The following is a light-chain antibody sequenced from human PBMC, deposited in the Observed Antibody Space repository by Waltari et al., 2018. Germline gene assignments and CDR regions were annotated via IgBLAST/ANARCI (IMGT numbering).Light chain of an antibody. V-gene: IGKV1-39*01. Sequence: PMTQSPSSLSVSVGNRVPITRRASQSIARYLNWYEQREGRAPILLIYSASHWQSGVPSRFSGSGSGTDFTLSISSLQHEDFATYYCQQSYSALFTFGAGTKVDI. CDR3: QQSYSALFT. CDR2: SAS. J-gene: IGKJ3*01. CDR1: QSIARY.